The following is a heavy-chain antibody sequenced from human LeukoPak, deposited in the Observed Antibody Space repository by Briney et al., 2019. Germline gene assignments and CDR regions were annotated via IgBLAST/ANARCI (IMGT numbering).Heavy chain of an antibody. J-gene: IGHJ6*03. CDR2: MNPNSGNT. Sequence: GASVTVSCKASAYTFTCYNINWGRQATGQGLEWMGWMNPNSGNTGYAQKFQGRVTMTRNTSISTAYMELSSLRSEDTAVYYCARGRRYYDILTGYHYYMDVWGNGTTVTISS. D-gene: IGHD3-9*01. CDR1: AYTFTCYN. V-gene: IGHV1-8*01. CDR3: ARGRRYYDILTGYHYYMDV.